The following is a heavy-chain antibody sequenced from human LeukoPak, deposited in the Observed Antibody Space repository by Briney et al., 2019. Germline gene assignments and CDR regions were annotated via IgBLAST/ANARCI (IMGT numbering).Heavy chain of an antibody. CDR3: AGERGEEYSSGWYKTNFFDN. D-gene: IGHD6-19*01. CDR1: GDSFSSVTDY. Sequence: SETLSLTCTVSGDSFSSVTDYWAWIRQPPGKGLEWIASGDYSGGTYYNPSLESRVAISADMSKNQISLKLTSVTGADTAVYYCAGERGEEYSSGWYKTNFFDNWGQGIRVTVSS. V-gene: IGHV4-39*07. CDR2: GDYSGGT. J-gene: IGHJ4*02.